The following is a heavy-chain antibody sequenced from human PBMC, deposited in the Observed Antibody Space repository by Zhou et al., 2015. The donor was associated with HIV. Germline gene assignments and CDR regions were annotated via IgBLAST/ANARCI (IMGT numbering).Heavy chain of an antibody. V-gene: IGHV1-69*01. Sequence: QVQLVQSGAEVKKPGSSVKVSCKASGGTFSSYAISWVRQAPGQGLEWMGGIIPIFGTANYAQKFQGRVTITADESTSTAYMELSSLRSEDTAVYYCARGRGVLRYFDWVQRSDSNHDAFDIWGQGTMVTVSS. D-gene: IGHD3-9*01. J-gene: IGHJ3*02. CDR3: ARGRGVLRYFDWVQRSDSNHDAFDI. CDR2: IIPIFGTA. CDR1: GGTFSSYA.